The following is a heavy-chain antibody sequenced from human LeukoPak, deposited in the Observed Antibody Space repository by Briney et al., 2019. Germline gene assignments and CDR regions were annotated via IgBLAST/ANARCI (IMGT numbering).Heavy chain of an antibody. CDR1: GGSISSGGYY. CDR3: ARGPRYYYDSSGYYELDY. V-gene: IGHV4-31*03. D-gene: IGHD3-22*01. CDR2: IYYSGST. Sequence: SETLSLTCTVSGGSISSGGYYWSWIRQHPGKGLEWIGYIYYSGSTYYNPSLKSRVTISVDTSKNQFSLKLSSVTAADTAVYYCARGPRYYYDSSGYYELDYWGQGTLVTASS. J-gene: IGHJ4*02.